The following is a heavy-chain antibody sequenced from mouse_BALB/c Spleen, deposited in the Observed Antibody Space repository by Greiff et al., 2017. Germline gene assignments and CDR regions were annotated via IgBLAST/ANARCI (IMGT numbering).Heavy chain of an antibody. CDR1: GFTFSSYA. Sequence: EVMLVESGGGLVKPGGSLKLSCAASGFTFSSYAMSWVRQSPEKRLEWVAEISSGGSYTYYPDTVTGRFTISRDNAKNTLYLEMSSLRSEDTAMYYCARAIPYAMDYWGQGTSVTVSS. CDR3: ARAIPYAMDY. CDR2: ISSGGSYT. J-gene: IGHJ4*01. V-gene: IGHV5-9-4*01.